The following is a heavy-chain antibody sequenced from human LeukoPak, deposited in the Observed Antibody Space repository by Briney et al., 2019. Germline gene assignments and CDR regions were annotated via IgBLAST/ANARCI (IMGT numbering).Heavy chain of an antibody. CDR3: ARDGGIVVVPAATYFDY. J-gene: IGHJ4*02. D-gene: IGHD2-2*01. CDR1: GFTFSSYS. V-gene: IGHV3-48*01. CDR2: ISSSSTI. Sequence: GGSLRLSCAASGFTFSSYSMNRVRQAPGKGLEWVSYISSSSTIYYADSVKGRFTISRDNAKNSLYLQMNSLRAEDTAVYYCARDGGIVVVPAATYFDYWGQGTLVTVSS.